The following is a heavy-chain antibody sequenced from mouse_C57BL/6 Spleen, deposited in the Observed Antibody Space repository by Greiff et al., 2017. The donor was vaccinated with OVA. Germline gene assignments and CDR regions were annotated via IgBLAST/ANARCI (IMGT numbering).Heavy chain of an antibody. J-gene: IGHJ3*01. CDR2: IYPGSGNT. Sequence: QVQLQQSGAELVRPGASVKLSCKASGYTFTDYYINWVKQRPGQGLEWIARIYPGSGNTYYNEKFKGKATLTAEKSSSTAYMQLSSLTSEDSAVHFCARGGAYYGSSPWFAYWGQGTLVTVSA. D-gene: IGHD1-1*01. CDR1: GYTFTDYY. CDR3: ARGGAYYGSSPWFAY. V-gene: IGHV1-76*01.